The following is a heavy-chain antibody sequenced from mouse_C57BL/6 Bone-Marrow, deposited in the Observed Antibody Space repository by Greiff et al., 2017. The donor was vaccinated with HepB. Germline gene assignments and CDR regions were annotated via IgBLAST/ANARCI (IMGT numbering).Heavy chain of an antibody. CDR2: ISSGSSTI. CDR1: GFIFSDYG. CDR3: ARTDLFYYFDY. Sequence: EVQLVESGGGLVKPGGSLKLSCAASGFIFSDYGMHWVRQAPEKGLEWVAYISSGSSTIYYADTVKGRFTISRDNAKNTLFLQMTSLRSEDTAMYYCARTDLFYYFDYWGQGTTLTVSS. D-gene: IGHD1-1*01. J-gene: IGHJ2*01. V-gene: IGHV5-17*01.